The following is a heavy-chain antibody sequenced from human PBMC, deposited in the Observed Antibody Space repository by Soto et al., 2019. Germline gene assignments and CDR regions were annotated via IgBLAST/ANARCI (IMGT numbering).Heavy chain of an antibody. CDR3: AREWEAVASTGWFDP. CDR2: IIPIFGTA. J-gene: IGHJ5*02. Sequence: QVQLVQSGAEVKKPGSSVKVSCKASGGTFSSYAISWVRQAPGQGLEWMGGIIPIFGTANYAQKSQGRVTITADESTSTAYMELSSLRSEDRAVYYCAREWEAVASTGWFDPWGQGTLVTVSS. CDR1: GGTFSSYA. V-gene: IGHV1-69*01. D-gene: IGHD6-19*01.